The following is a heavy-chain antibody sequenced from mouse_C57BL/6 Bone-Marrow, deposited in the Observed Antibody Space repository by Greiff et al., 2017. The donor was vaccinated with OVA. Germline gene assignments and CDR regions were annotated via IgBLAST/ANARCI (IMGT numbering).Heavy chain of an antibody. CDR1: GYTFTSYW. CDR2: IHPNSGST. CDR3: ARSDYYGTPYYFDY. Sequence: QVQLQQPGAELVKPGASVKLSCKASGYTFTSYWMHWVKQRPGQGLEWIGMIHPNSGSTNYNEKFKSKATLTVDKSSSTAYMQLSSLTSEDSAVYYCARSDYYGTPYYFDYWGQGTTLTVSS. D-gene: IGHD1-1*01. J-gene: IGHJ2*01. V-gene: IGHV1-64*01.